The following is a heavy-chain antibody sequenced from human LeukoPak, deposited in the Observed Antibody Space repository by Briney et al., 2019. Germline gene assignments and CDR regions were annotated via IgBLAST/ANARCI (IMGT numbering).Heavy chain of an antibody. J-gene: IGHJ4*02. CDR1: GFTFSSHW. V-gene: IGHV3-7*01. Sequence: PGGSLRLSCAASGFTFSSHWLSWVRQAPGKGLEWVANINQDESERYYVDSVKGRFTISRDNAKNSLYLQMNSLRAEVTAVYYCARAVDFWSGYYTHYFDYWGQGTLVTVSS. CDR3: ARAVDFWSGYYTHYFDY. CDR2: INQDESER. D-gene: IGHD3-3*01.